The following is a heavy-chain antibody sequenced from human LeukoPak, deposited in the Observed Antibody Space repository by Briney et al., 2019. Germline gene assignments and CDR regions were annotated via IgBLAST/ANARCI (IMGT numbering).Heavy chain of an antibody. V-gene: IGHV4-39*01. CDR2: IYYSGST. D-gene: IGHD3-22*01. CDR3: ARHDLLYYYDSSGPAWFDP. J-gene: IGHJ5*02. CDR1: GGSISSSSYY. Sequence: PSETLSLTCTVSGGSISSSSYYWGWIRQPPGKGLEWIGSIYYSGSTYYNPSLKGRVTISVDTSKNQFSLKLSSVTAADTAVYYCARHDLLYYYDSSGPAWFDPWGQGTLVTVSS.